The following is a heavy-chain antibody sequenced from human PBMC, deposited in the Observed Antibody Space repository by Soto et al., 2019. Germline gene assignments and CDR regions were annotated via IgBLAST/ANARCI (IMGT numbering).Heavy chain of an antibody. CDR1: GFTFSSYG. J-gene: IGHJ3*02. Sequence: PGGSLRLSCVASGFTFSSYGMHWVRQAPGKGLEWVAIISYDGSNTYYADSVKGRFTISRDSAKNTLYLQMNSLRAEDTAVYYCARVRMAGDFDIWGQGTMVTVSS. V-gene: IGHV3-30*03. CDR2: ISYDGSNT. D-gene: IGHD6-19*01. CDR3: ARVRMAGDFDI.